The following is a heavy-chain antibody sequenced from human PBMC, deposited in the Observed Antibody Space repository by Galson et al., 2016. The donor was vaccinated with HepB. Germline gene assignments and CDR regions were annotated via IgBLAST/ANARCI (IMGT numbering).Heavy chain of an antibody. V-gene: IGHV4-34*01. CDR2: VYYRGST. J-gene: IGHJ6*02. D-gene: IGHD3-16*02. Sequence: ETLSLTCAVYGESLSGYHWSWIRQPPGKGLEWIGEVYYRGSTNYSPSLKNRVTISLDKSKSQFSLKLDSVIAADTAVYYCARGRLPALSDYVWGSYRPPPGGINYYYMDVWGQGTTVTVSS. CDR3: ARGRLPALSDYVWGSYRPPPGGINYYYMDV. CDR1: GESLSGYH.